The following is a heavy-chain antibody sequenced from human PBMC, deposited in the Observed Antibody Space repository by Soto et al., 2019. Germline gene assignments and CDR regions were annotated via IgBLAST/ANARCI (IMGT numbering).Heavy chain of an antibody. J-gene: IGHJ4*02. D-gene: IGHD2-8*01. CDR3: VRGTNGWRGMDY. CDR2: ITEDGSGT. Sequence: GALRLSCATSGFTFSSYPIHWVRQAPGKGPVWVSRITEDGSGTTYADSVKGRFTVTRDNAKNTMYLQMSGLGAEDTAVYHCVRGTNGWRGMDYWGQGTLVTVSS. CDR1: GFTFSSYP. V-gene: IGHV3-74*01.